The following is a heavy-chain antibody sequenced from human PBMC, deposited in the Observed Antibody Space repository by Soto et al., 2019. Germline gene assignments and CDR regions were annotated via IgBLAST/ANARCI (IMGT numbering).Heavy chain of an antibody. D-gene: IGHD5-12*01. J-gene: IGHJ4*02. CDR2: ISGSGGDS. CDR3: AGPGYDSQDF. Sequence: EVQLLESGGGLVQPGGSLRLSCAASGLTFSRYALSWVRQAPGKGLEWVSAISGSGGDSDYADSVKGRFTISRDNSKNTLFLQMNSRRAEDTAVYYCAGPGYDSQDFWGQGTLVTVSS. V-gene: IGHV3-23*01. CDR1: GLTFSRYA.